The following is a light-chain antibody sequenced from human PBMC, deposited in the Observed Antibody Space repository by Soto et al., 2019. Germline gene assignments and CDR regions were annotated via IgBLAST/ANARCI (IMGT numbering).Light chain of an antibody. CDR1: QSINAH. J-gene: IGKJ1*01. CDR2: GAS. CDR3: QQYNTWLWT. Sequence: EVVMTQSPATLSVSPGERVTLSCRASQSINAHLAWYQQKPGQAPRLLIHGASTRATGIPARLSGSGFATEFILTISSLQSEDLAVYDCQQYNTWLWTFGQGTKVEIQ. V-gene: IGKV3-15*01.